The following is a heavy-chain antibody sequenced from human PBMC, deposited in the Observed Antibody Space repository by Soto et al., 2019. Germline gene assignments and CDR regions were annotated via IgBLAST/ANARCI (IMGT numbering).Heavy chain of an antibody. CDR3: AKSSGAVAGYYFDY. J-gene: IGHJ4*02. V-gene: IGHV1-18*04. CDR2: ISVYNGDT. CDR1: GYTFTSYG. Sequence: QVQVVQSGAEVKKPGASVKVSCKASGYTFTSYGISWVRQAPGQGLEWMRWISVYNGDTKYAQKLQGRVTMTTDTSTSTAYMELRSLRSDDTAVYYCAKSSGAVAGYYFDYWGQGTLVVVSS. D-gene: IGHD6-19*01.